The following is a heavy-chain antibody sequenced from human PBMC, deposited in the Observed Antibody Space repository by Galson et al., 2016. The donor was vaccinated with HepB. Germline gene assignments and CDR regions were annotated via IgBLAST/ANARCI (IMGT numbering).Heavy chain of an antibody. Sequence: SLRLSCAASGFTVTNAWMTWVRQAPGKGLEWVGHIKSKTEGGSTDYAAPVKGRFTISRPNSENTLYLQMNSLKTEDTAVYYCTTDLRSSKYYGSGSYYHADFDYWGQGTLVTVSS. CDR3: TTDLRSSKYYGSGSYYHADFDY. CDR1: GFTVTNAW. J-gene: IGHJ4*02. D-gene: IGHD3-10*01. CDR2: IKSKTEGGST. V-gene: IGHV3-15*01.